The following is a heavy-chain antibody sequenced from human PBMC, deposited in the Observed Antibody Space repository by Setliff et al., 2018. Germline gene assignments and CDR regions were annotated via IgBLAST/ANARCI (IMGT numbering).Heavy chain of an antibody. CDR3: AARTLGAQRGSDY. V-gene: IGHV1-58*01. D-gene: IGHD1-26*01. CDR1: GFTFTSSA. Sequence: GASVKVSCKASGFTFTSSAVQWVRQARGQRLEWIGWIVVGSGNTNYAQKSQERVTITRAMSTSTAYMELSSLRSEDTAVYYCAARTLGAQRGSDYWGQGTLVTVSS. CDR2: IVVGSGNT. J-gene: IGHJ4*02.